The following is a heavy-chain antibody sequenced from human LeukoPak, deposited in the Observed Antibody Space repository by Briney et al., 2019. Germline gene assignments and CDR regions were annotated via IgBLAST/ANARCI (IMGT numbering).Heavy chain of an antibody. CDR1: GFTFREYW. CDR2: IKPDGSEK. J-gene: IGHJ4*02. Sequence: GGSLRLSCAASGFTFREYWMTWVRQAPGKGGGWVANIKPDGSEKYYVHSVRGRFTLYRDNPKNPLYLQINTLRAEDTPVFSFASYLSGLSDLVYWGQGTLGTVSS. D-gene: IGHD5/OR15-5a*01. CDR3: ASYLSGLSDLVY. V-gene: IGHV3-7*01.